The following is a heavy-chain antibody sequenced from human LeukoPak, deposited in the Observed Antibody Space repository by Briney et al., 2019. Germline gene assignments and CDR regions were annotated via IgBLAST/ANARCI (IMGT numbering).Heavy chain of an antibody. J-gene: IGHJ1*01. D-gene: IGHD3-22*01. CDR2: INRNGST. Sequence: SEALSLTCAVDGGSFSNYYWSWIRQPPGKGLEWIGEINRNGSTNYNPSLKSRLTISIDTSKKQFSLRLNSVTAADTAVYYCAISGYYYTEYFQHWGQGTLVTVSS. CDR3: AISGYYYTEYFQH. V-gene: IGHV4-34*01. CDR1: GGSFSNYY.